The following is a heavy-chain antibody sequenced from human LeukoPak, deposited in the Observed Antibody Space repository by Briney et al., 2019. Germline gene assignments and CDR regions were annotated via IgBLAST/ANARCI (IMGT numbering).Heavy chain of an antibody. CDR1: GGSISSSNW. CDR2: IYHSGST. CDR3: TRHARYSGGGGCSMDY. J-gene: IGHJ4*02. D-gene: IGHD2-15*01. Sequence: PSGTLSLTCAVSGGSISSSNWWSWVRQPPGKGLEWIGEIYHSGSTNYNPSLKSRVTISVDKSKNRFSLKLSSVTAADTAVYYCTRHARYSGGGGCSMDYWGQGTPVTVSS. V-gene: IGHV4-4*02.